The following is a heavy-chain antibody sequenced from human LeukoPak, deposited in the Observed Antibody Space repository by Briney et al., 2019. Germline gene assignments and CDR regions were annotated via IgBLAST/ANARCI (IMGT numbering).Heavy chain of an antibody. CDR2: INPNSGGT. Sequence: ASVKVSCKASGYTFTGYYMHWVRQAPGQGLEWMGWINPNSGGTNYAQKFQGRVTMTRDTSISTAYMELSRLRSDDTAVYYCARAGSSGWANREPFDYWGQGTLVTVSS. CDR3: ARAGSSGWANREPFDY. J-gene: IGHJ4*02. V-gene: IGHV1-2*02. D-gene: IGHD6-25*01. CDR1: GYTFTGYY.